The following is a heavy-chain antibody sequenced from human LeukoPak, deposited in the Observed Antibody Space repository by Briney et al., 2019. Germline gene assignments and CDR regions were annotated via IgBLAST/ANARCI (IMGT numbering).Heavy chain of an antibody. V-gene: IGHV1-24*01. Sequence: GASVKVSCKVSGYTLTELSMHWVRQAPGKGLEWMGGFDPEDGETIYAQKFQGRVTMTEDTSTDTAYMELSSLRSEDTAVYYCATTAAPKYSGSTEVDYYFDYWGQGTLVTVSS. J-gene: IGHJ4*02. CDR2: FDPEDGET. CDR1: GYTLTELS. D-gene: IGHD1-26*01. CDR3: ATTAAPKYSGSTEVDYYFDY.